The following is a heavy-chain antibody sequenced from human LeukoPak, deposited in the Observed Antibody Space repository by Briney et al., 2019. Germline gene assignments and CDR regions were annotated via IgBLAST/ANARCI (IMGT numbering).Heavy chain of an antibody. D-gene: IGHD3-22*01. CDR2: ISSNGGGT. V-gene: IGHV3-64*01. CDR1: RFTFSSYS. CDR3: ARIVRGYYELRGYFDY. J-gene: IGHJ4*02. Sequence: GGSLRLSCAASRFTFSSYSMNWVRQAPGKGLQYVSAISSNGGGTYYANSVRGRFTISRDNSKNTLYLQMGSLRAEDMAVYYCARIVRGYYELRGYFDYWGQRTLVTVSS.